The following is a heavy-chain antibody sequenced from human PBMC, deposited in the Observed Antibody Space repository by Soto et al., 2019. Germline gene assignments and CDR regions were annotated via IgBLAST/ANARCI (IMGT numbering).Heavy chain of an antibody. CDR2: INPNGGST. Sequence: ASVKVSCKASGYSFTSYFMHWVRQAPGQGLEWMGIINPNGGSTTYAQKFQGRLTMTRDTSTSTVYMELSSLRSEDTAVYYCARNYRIAAVWGQGTTVTVSS. D-gene: IGHD3-16*02. V-gene: IGHV1-46*01. J-gene: IGHJ6*02. CDR1: GYSFTSYF. CDR3: ARNYRIAAV.